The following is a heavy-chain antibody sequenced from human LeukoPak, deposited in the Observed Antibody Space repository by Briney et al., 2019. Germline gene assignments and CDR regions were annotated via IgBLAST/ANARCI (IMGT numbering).Heavy chain of an antibody. CDR3: THLAGYYDSSGYYEYYYYYGMDV. D-gene: IGHD3-22*01. J-gene: IGHJ6*02. V-gene: IGHV3-7*03. CDR1: GFTFSNYW. CDR2: IEADGSEQ. Sequence: GGSLRLSCTASGFTFSNYWMSWVRQAPGKGLEWVANIEADGSEQHYVDSVKGRFTIARDNAKNTLYLQMNSLKTEDTAVYYCTHLAGYYDSSGYYEYYYYYGMDVWGQGTTVTVSS.